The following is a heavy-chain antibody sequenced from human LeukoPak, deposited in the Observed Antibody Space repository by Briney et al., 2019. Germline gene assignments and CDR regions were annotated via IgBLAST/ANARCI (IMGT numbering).Heavy chain of an antibody. Sequence: PSETLSLTCAVYGGSFSGYYWRWIRQPPGKGLEWIGEIYHSGRTNYNPSLTSPVTISVDTPKNQLSLKLSSVTAADTAVYYCAIAARPLPHGAFDIWGQGTMVTVSS. CDR2: IYHSGRT. V-gene: IGHV4-34*01. D-gene: IGHD6-6*01. J-gene: IGHJ3*02. CDR3: AIAARPLPHGAFDI. CDR1: GGSFSGYY.